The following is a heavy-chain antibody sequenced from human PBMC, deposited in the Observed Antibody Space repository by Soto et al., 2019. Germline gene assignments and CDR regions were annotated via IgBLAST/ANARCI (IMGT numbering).Heavy chain of an antibody. CDR1: GYTFTNYG. J-gene: IGHJ2*01. V-gene: IGHV1-3*01. Sequence: SCKASGYTFTNYGIHWVRQAPGQRLEWMGWINAGNGNTKYSQNFQGRVTITRDTSASTAYMELSSLRSEDTAVFYCARSGYSSGWYHWYFDLWGRGTRVTVSS. CDR2: INAGNGNT. CDR3: ARSGYSSGWYHWYFDL. D-gene: IGHD6-19*01.